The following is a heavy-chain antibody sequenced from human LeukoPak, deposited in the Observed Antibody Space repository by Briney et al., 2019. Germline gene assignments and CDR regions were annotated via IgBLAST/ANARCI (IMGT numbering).Heavy chain of an antibody. CDR3: ARVGAPGGLRPYHYYY. V-gene: IGHV1-2*02. J-gene: IGHJ4*02. D-gene: IGHD3-10*01. CDR1: GYIFAAYW. CDR2: IDPASGTT. Sequence: ASVKVSCKASGYIFAAYWVHWVRQAPGRRLECMEWIDPASGTTNEPQKFKGRITVTRDTSASTVYMDLTGLTTDDTAVYYCARVGAPGGLRPYHYYYWGQGTLVTVSS.